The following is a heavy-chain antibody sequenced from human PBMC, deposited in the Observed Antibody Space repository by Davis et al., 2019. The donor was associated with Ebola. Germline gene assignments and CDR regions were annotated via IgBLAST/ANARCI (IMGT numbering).Heavy chain of an antibody. Sequence: GESLKISCSASGFIFSTYAMHWVRQAPGKGLEWVASIHYDGTTKYYADSVRGRFTISRDNSENTLYLQMNSLRAEDSAVFYCAKDGGVLYYESLTGFSYFDYWGRGTLVTVSS. D-gene: IGHD3-9*01. J-gene: IGHJ4*02. CDR1: GFIFSTYA. V-gene: IGHV3-30*02. CDR3: AKDGGVLYYESLTGFSYFDY. CDR2: IHYDGTTK.